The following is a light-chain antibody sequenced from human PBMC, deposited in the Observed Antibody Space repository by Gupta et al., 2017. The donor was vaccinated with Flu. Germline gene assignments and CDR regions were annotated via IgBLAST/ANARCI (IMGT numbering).Light chain of an antibody. CDR3: QQYNIWPLWT. CDR1: DSVYTN. J-gene: IGKJ1*01. Sequence: RATPSCRASDSVYTNLAWYQQKPGQAPRLVIYGASTRATDIPDRFTGSGSGTEFTLTISSLQSEDFAVYYCQQYNIWPLWTFGQGTKVEIK. V-gene: IGKV3-15*01. CDR2: GAS.